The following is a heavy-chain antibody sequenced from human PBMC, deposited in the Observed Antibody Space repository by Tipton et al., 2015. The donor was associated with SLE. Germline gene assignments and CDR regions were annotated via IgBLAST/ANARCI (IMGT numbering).Heavy chain of an antibody. Sequence: LRLSCTVSGGTISSDYWSWIRQPPGKGLEWIGYIYYSGSTNYNPSLKSRVTISVDTSKNQFSLKLSSVTAADTAVYYCATLAAAGDFDLWGRGTLVTVSS. CDR2: IYYSGST. J-gene: IGHJ2*01. CDR1: GGTISSDY. CDR3: ATLAAAGDFDL. D-gene: IGHD6-13*01. V-gene: IGHV4-59*01.